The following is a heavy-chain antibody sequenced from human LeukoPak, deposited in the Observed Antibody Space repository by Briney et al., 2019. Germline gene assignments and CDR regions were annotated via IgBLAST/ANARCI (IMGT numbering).Heavy chain of an antibody. Sequence: SQTLSLTCTVSGGSINSGGYYWSWLRQHPGKDLEWLGYIYYSGSTYYNPSLKSRVIISVDTSKNQFSLKLSSVTAADTAVYYCARDRLSCSSTSCSHYYFDSWGQGTLVTVSS. CDR3: ARDRLSCSSTSCSHYYFDS. V-gene: IGHV4-31*03. D-gene: IGHD2-2*01. J-gene: IGHJ4*02. CDR2: IYYSGST. CDR1: GGSINSGGYY.